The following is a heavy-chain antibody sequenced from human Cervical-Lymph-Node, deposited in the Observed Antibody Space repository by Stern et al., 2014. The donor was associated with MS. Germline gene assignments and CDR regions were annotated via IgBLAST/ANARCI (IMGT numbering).Heavy chain of an antibody. CDR2: ISWNSGTK. V-gene: IGHV3-9*01. D-gene: IGHD1-14*01. J-gene: IGHJ4*02. Sequence: EVQLVESGGGLVQPGRSLRLSCAASGFTFDDYAMHWVRQAPGEGLEWVSVISWNSGTKDYADSVKGRFTISRDNAKNSVYLQMNSLRADDTGLYYCAKDKSPITDRFDSWGQGTLVIVSS. CDR3: AKDKSPITDRFDS. CDR1: GFTFDDYA.